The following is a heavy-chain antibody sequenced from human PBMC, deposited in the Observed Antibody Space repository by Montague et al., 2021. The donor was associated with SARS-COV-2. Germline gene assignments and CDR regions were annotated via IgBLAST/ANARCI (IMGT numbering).Heavy chain of an antibody. V-gene: IGHV4-39*01. D-gene: IGHD5-18*01. Sequence: SETLSLTCTVSGGSISSSYYWGWIRQPPGKGLEWIGSIYYSGSTYYNPSLKSRVTISVDTSKNQFSLKLSSVTAADTAVYYCARHPPWIQLWFPVFDYWGQGTLVTVSS. CDR2: IYYSGST. CDR1: GGSISSSYY. CDR3: ARHPPWIQLWFPVFDY. J-gene: IGHJ4*02.